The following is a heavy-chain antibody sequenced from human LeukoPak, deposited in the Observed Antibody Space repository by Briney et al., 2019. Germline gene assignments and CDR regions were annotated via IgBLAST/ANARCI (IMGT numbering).Heavy chain of an antibody. D-gene: IGHD3-10*01. V-gene: IGHV4-39*07. J-gene: IGHJ4*02. Sequence: SETLSLTCTVSGGSVSSNSHYWGWIRQPPGKGLNWVGSVYYSGSTYYNPSLKSRVTISGDTSKNQFSLNLSSVTAADTAVYYCARGAYYYGSGKIFDYWGQGTLVTVSS. CDR3: ARGAYYYGSGKIFDY. CDR1: GGSVSSNSHY. CDR2: VYYSGST.